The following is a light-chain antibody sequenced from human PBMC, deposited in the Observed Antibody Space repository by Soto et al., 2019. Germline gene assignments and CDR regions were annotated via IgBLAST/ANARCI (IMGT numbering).Light chain of an antibody. CDR1: QSIRTN. V-gene: IGKV3-15*01. Sequence: MTQSPSTLSASVGDTVTLSCRASQSIRTNVAWYQQIPGQAPRLLVYGASTRATGVPARFSGSGSGIEFTLTISSLQSEDSAFYYCQQYFNWPLTRTFGPGTKVDIK. CDR2: GAS. J-gene: IGKJ3*01. CDR3: QQYFNWPLTRT.